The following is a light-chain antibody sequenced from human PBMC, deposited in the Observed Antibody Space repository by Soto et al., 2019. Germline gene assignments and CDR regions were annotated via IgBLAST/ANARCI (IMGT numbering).Light chain of an antibody. J-gene: IGKJ2*02. CDR2: GAS. Sequence: IVMTQSPATLSVSPGERATLSCRASQSVSSNLAWYQQKPGQAPRLLIYGASTRATGIPARFSGSGSGTEFTLTISSLQSEDFAVYYCQQYNNWPTWTFGQGTKVDIX. V-gene: IGKV3-15*01. CDR1: QSVSSN. CDR3: QQYNNWPTWT.